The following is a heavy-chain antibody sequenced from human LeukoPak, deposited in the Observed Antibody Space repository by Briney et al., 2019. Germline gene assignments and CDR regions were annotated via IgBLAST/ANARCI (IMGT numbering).Heavy chain of an antibody. V-gene: IGHV3-7*01. CDR1: GFTLSSYT. CDR2: IKKDGSEK. J-gene: IGHJ4*02. D-gene: IGHD5-18*01. Sequence: PGGSLRLSCAASGFTLSSYTMNWVRQAPGKGLEWVANIKKDGSEKYYVDSVKGRFTISRDNAKTSLYLQMNSLRAEDTAVYYCARDLSGVAGYTYGRGIDYWGQGTLVTVSS. CDR3: ARDLSGVAGYTYGRGIDY.